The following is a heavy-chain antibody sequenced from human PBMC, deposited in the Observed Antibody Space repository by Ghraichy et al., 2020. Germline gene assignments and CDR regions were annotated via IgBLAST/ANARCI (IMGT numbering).Heavy chain of an antibody. CDR3: ARGTGTPAYVPH. V-gene: IGHV4-39*01. D-gene: IGHD3/OR15-3a*01. CDR1: GGSISSSSYY. Sequence: SETLSLTCTVSGGSISSSSYYWGWIRQPPGQGLEWIGSIYYSGSTYYNPSLKSRVTISVDTSKNQFSLKLSSVTAADTAVYYCARGTGTPAYVPHWGQGTLVTVSS. CDR2: IYYSGST. J-gene: IGHJ1*01.